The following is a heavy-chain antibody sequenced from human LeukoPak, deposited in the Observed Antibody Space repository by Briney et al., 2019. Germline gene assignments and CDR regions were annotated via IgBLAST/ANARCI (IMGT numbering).Heavy chain of an antibody. CDR2: INPNSGGT. Sequence: ASVKVSCKAPGYTFTGYYMHWVRQAPGQGLEWMGRINPNSGGTNYAQKFQGRVTMTRDTSISTAYMELSRLRSDDTAVYYCARYRYDFWSGYYYYMDVWGKGTTVTVSS. J-gene: IGHJ6*03. V-gene: IGHV1-2*06. D-gene: IGHD3-3*01. CDR1: GYTFTGYY. CDR3: ARYRYDFWSGYYYYMDV.